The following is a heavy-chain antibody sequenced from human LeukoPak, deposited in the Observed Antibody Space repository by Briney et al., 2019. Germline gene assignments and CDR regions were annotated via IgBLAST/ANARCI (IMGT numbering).Heavy chain of an antibody. J-gene: IGHJ1*01. CDR1: AFAFSRYA. V-gene: IGHV3-23*01. CDR3: AKYFASRGYYKLPQ. Sequence: GRSLSLSCAASAFAFSRYAMGWVRHAPGKGLEWVSTIRGRGAQTYYADSVKGRFSISTDNSKTTLYLHINSLRAEDTDEYDCAKYFASRGYYKLPQWGQGTLVTVSS. CDR2: IRGRGAQT. D-gene: IGHD3-10*01.